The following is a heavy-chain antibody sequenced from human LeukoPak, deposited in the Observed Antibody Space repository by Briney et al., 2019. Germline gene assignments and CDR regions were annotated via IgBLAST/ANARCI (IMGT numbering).Heavy chain of an antibody. CDR2: ISGSGGST. J-gene: IGHJ4*02. D-gene: IGHD3-16*02. CDR1: GFTFSSYA. Sequence: AGGSLRLSCAASGFTFSSYAMSWVRQAPGKGLEWVSAISGSGGSTYYADSVKGRFTISRDNSKNTLYLQMNSLRAEDTAVYYCAKDGGGAIKYQFDYWGQGTLVTVSS. V-gene: IGHV3-23*01. CDR3: AKDGGGAIKYQFDY.